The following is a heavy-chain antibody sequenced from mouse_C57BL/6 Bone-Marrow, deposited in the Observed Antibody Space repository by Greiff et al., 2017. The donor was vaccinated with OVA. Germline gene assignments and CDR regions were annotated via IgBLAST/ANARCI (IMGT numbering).Heavy chain of an antibody. CDR2: INPNNGGT. CDR3: ARGRRNY. J-gene: IGHJ2*01. Sequence: EVQLQQSGPELVKPGASVKITCKASGYTITDYYMNWVKQSHGKSLEWIGDINPNNGGTSYNQKFKGKATLTVDKSSSTAYMELRSLTSEDSAVYYCARGRRNYGGQGTTLTVSS. CDR1: GYTITDYY. V-gene: IGHV1-26*01.